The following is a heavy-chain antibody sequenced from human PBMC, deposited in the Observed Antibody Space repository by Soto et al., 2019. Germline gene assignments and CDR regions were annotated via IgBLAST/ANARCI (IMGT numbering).Heavy chain of an antibody. Sequence: QVQLVQSGAEVKKPGASVKVSCKASGYTFTSYYMHWVRQAPGQGLEWMGIINPSGGSTSYAQKFQGRVTMTRDTSTSTVYMELSSLRSEDTAVYYCVLQMVPQFRSCYSCDAFDIWGQGTMVTVSS. D-gene: IGHD2-15*01. J-gene: IGHJ3*02. V-gene: IGHV1-46*01. CDR1: GYTFTSYY. CDR2: INPSGGST. CDR3: VLQMVPQFRSCYSCDAFDI.